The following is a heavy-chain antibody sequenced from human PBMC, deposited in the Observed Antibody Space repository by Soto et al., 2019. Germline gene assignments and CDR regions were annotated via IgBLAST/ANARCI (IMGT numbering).Heavy chain of an antibody. D-gene: IGHD3-9*01. J-gene: IGHJ6*03. Sequence: GGSLRLSCAAPGFTFSSYDMHWVRQATGKGLEWVSAIGTAGDTYYPGSVKGRFTISRENAKNSLYLQMNSLRAGDTAVYYCARAGYDILTGTPPTYYYYYMDVWGKGTTVTVSS. CDR3: ARAGYDILTGTPPTYYYYYMDV. CDR1: GFTFSSYD. V-gene: IGHV3-13*01. CDR2: IGTAGDT.